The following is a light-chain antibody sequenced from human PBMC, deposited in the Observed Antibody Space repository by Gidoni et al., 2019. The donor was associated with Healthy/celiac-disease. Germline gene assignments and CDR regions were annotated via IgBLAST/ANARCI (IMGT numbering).Light chain of an antibody. J-gene: IGKJ4*01. CDR2: AAS. CDR1: PSISSY. V-gene: IGKV1-39*01. Sequence: DIQMTQAPSSLSASVGDRVNITCRASPSISSYLHWYQQKPGKAPKLLIYAASSLQIGVPSRFSGSGSVTDFTLTISSLQPEDFATYYCQQSYRTPSFGGXTRVEIK. CDR3: QQSYRTPS.